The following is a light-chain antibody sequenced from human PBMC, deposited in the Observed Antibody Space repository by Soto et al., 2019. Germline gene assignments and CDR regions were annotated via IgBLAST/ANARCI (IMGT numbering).Light chain of an antibody. V-gene: IGLV2-11*01. CDR1: SSDVGGYDY. CDR3: CSYSGRKRVL. CDR2: DVY. J-gene: IGLJ1*01. Sequence: QSVLTQPRSVSGSPGQSVTISCTGTSSDVGGYDYVSWYQQHPGKAPKLMIYDVYKRPSGVPDRFSGSKSGNTASLTIAGLQGEDEADYYCCSYSGRKRVLFGIGTKLTVL.